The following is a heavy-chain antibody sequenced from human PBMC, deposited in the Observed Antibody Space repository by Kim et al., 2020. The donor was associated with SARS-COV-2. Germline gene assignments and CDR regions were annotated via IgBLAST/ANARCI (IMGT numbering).Heavy chain of an antibody. D-gene: IGHD2-2*01. V-gene: IGHV3-23*01. CDR3: AKGGGVIVVVPAAYYYGMDV. J-gene: IGHJ6*02. Sequence: RFTIARDNSKNTLYLQMNSLRAEDTAVYYCAKGGGVIVVVPAAYYYGMDVWGQGTTVTVSS.